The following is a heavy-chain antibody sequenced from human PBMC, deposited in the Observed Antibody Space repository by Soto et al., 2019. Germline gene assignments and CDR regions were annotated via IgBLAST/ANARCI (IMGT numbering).Heavy chain of an antibody. V-gene: IGHV5-10-1*01. CDR1: GYSFTRYL. CDR2: IDPSDSYT. J-gene: IGHJ4*02. CDR3: ARLPITYYDILTGYCFDY. Sequence: GASLKLSCTGSGYSFTRYLISWVRQMPGKGLEWMGRIDPSDSYTNYSPSFQGHVTISADKSISTAYLQWSSLKASDTAMYYCARLPITYYDILTGYCFDYWGQGTLVTVSS. D-gene: IGHD3-9*01.